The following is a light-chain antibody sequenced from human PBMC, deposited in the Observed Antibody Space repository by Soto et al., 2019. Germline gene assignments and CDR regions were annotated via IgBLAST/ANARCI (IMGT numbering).Light chain of an antibody. CDR3: CSFGGSGYV. CDR2: EVT. J-gene: IGLJ1*01. CDR1: TSDVGI. Sequence: SALTQPAPLSGSPWQSIPLSCSGTTSDVGIVSWYQHHPGKAPKLMIHEVTKRPSGVSDRFSGSKSGNSASLTISGLQAEDEADYFCCSFGGSGYVFGTGTKVTVL. V-gene: IGLV2-23*02.